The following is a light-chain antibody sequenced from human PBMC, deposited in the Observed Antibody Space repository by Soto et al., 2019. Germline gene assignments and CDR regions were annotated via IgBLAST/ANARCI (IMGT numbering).Light chain of an antibody. CDR3: LQYNNWVPT. CDR1: QSFRSN. Sequence: EIVMTQSPATLSVSPGERATLSCRASQSFRSNLAWYQQKPGQAPRLLIYGASTRATGIPARFSGSGSGTEFTFTISSLQSEDFAVYYCLQYNNWVPTFGQGTKVDI. V-gene: IGKV3-15*01. J-gene: IGKJ1*01. CDR2: GAS.